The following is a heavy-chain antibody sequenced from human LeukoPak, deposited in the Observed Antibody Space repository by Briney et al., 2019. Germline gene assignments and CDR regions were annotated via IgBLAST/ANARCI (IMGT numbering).Heavy chain of an antibody. D-gene: IGHD2-2*01. CDR1: GGSISSGGYY. J-gene: IGHJ4*02. V-gene: IGHV4-31*03. CDR3: ARSKYQLLDY. CDR2: IYYSGST. Sequence: SETLSLTCTVSGGSISSGGYYWSWIRQHPEKGLEWIGYIYYSGSTYYNPSLKSRVTISVDTSKNQFSLKLSSVTAADTAVYYCARSKYQLLDYWGQGTLVTVSS.